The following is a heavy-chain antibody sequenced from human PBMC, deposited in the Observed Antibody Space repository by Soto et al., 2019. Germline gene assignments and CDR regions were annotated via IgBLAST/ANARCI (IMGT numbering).Heavy chain of an antibody. J-gene: IGHJ4*02. CDR1: GGSFSGYY. CDR2: INHSGST. Sequence: QVQLQQWGAGLLKPSETLSLTCAVYGGSFSGYYWSWIRQPPGKGLEWIGEINHSGSTNYNPSLKSRVTISVDTSKNQFSLKLSSVTAADTAVYYCARGVGGYSYRLVRGTFDYWGQGTLVTVSS. CDR3: ARGVGGYSYRLVRGTFDY. V-gene: IGHV4-34*01. D-gene: IGHD5-18*01.